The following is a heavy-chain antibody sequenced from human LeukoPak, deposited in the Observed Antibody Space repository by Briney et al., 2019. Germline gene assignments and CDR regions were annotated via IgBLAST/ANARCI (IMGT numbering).Heavy chain of an antibody. Sequence: PSETLSLTCTVSGGSIKGYYWSWIRQSPGKGLEWIGNIYYTGSTNYNPSLKSRVTISVDTSKNQFSLKLTSVTAADTAIYYCARLPLDYGDYGGFEYWGQGILVTVST. CDR2: IYYTGST. CDR3: ARLPLDYGDYGGFEY. J-gene: IGHJ4*02. V-gene: IGHV4-59*08. CDR1: GGSIKGYY. D-gene: IGHD4-23*01.